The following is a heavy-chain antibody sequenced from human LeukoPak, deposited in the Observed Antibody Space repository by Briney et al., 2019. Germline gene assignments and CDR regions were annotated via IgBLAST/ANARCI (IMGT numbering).Heavy chain of an antibody. CDR1: GGSITSNNW. CDR2: IYHSGTT. CDR3: ARVVVRGVIIDAFDI. Sequence: SGTLSPTCAIFGGSITSNNWWSWVRQPPAKGLEWIGEIYHSGTTIYNPSLKSRVAISVDKSKNQFSLNLSSVTAADTAVYYCARVVVRGVIIDAFDIWGQGTMVTVSS. D-gene: IGHD3-10*01. V-gene: IGHV4-4*02. J-gene: IGHJ3*02.